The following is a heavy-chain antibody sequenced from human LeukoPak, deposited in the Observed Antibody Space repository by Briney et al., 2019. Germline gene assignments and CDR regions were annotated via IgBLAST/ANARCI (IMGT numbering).Heavy chain of an antibody. CDR3: ARAGPYSGYDDY. CDR2: INHSGST. J-gene: IGHJ4*02. CDR1: GGSFSGYY. Sequence: SETLSLTCAVYGGSFSGYYWSWIRQPPGKGLEWIGEINHSGSTYYNPSLKSRVTISVDTSKNQFSLKLSSVTAADTAVYYCARAGPYSGYDDYWGQGTLVTVSS. D-gene: IGHD5-12*01. V-gene: IGHV4-34*01.